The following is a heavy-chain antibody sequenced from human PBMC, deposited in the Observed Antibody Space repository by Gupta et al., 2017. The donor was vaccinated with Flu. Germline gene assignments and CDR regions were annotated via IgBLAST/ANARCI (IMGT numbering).Heavy chain of an antibody. Sequence: EVHLLGSGGGLVQPGRSLKLSCAASALPFNRYAMTWVRQAPGKGLEWVSVISGSGGNTYYSDSLRGRLTISRDNSKNTLHLQMNSLRDEDTAVYYCAKFKESAVAGFEHWGQGTLVSVSS. V-gene: IGHV3-23*01. J-gene: IGHJ4*02. CDR2: ISGSGGNT. D-gene: IGHD6-19*01. CDR3: AKFKESAVAGFEH. CDR1: ALPFNRYA.